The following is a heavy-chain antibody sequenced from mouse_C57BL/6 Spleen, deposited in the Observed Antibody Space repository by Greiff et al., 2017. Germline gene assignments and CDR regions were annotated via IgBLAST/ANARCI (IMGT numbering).Heavy chain of an antibody. CDR3: ASYYYGSSWNAMDY. CDR1: GYTFTSYW. V-gene: IGHV1-50*01. D-gene: IGHD1-1*01. Sequence: QVQLQQPGAELVKPGASVKLSCKASGYTFTSYWMQWVKQRPGQGLEWIGEIDPSDSYTTYNQKFKGKATLTVDTSSSTAYMQLSSLTSEDSAVYYCASYYYGSSWNAMDYWGQGTSVTVSS. CDR2: IDPSDSYT. J-gene: IGHJ4*01.